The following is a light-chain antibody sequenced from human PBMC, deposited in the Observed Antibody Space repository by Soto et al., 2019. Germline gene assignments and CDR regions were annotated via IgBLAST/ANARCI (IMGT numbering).Light chain of an antibody. Sequence: QSVLTQPPSVSAAPGQKVTISCSGSSSNIGNNFVSWYQQLPGTAPKLLIFDSNKRPSGIPDRFSGSKSGTSATLGITGLQTGDEADYYCGTWDTSLSTGVFGTGTTLTVL. CDR2: DSN. V-gene: IGLV1-51*01. CDR1: SSNIGNNF. J-gene: IGLJ1*01. CDR3: GTWDTSLSTGV.